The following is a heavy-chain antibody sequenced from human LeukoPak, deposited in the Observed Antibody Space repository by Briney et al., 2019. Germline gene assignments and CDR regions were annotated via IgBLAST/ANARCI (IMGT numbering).Heavy chain of an antibody. CDR2: LYYSGST. CDR1: GGSISSSSYY. J-gene: IGHJ3*02. Sequence: SETLSLTCTVSGGSISSSSYYWGWIRQPPGKGLEWIGSLYYSGSTYYNPSLKSRVTISVDTSKNQFSLKLGPVTAADTAVYYCARRSSSWNAFDIWGRGTMVTVSS. D-gene: IGHD6-6*01. CDR3: ARRSSSWNAFDI. V-gene: IGHV4-39*01.